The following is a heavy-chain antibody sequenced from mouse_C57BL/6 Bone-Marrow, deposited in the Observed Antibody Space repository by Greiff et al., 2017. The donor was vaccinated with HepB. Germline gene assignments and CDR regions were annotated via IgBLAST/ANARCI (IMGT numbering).Heavy chain of an antibody. CDR3: AKLGGGTWFAY. J-gene: IGHJ3*01. CDR2: IGGVGST. V-gene: IGHV2-9*01. Sequence: QVQLKESGPGLVAPSQSLSITCTVSGFSLTSYGVDWVRQPPGKGLEGGRIIGGVGSTNYNSALMSRLIISKDNSKSQVYLKMNSLQTDDTAMYYCAKLGGGTWFAYWGQGTLVTVSA. CDR1: GFSLTSYG.